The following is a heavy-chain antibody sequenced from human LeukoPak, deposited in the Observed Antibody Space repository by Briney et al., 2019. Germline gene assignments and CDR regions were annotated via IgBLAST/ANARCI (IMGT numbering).Heavy chain of an antibody. V-gene: IGHV3-9*01. CDR3: AKDISKLLSFGMDV. D-gene: IGHD2-2*01. CDR2: ISWNSGSI. CDR1: GFTFDDYA. Sequence: GGSLRLSCAASGFTFDDYAMHWVRQAPGKGPEWVSGISWNSGSIGYADSVKGRFTISRDNAKNSLYLQMNSLRAEDTALYYCAKDISKLLSFGMDVWGQGTTVTVSS. J-gene: IGHJ6*02.